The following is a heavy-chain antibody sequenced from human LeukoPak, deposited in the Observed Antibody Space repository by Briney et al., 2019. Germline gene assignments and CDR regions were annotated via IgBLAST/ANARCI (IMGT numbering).Heavy chain of an antibody. D-gene: IGHD1-7*01. CDR3: VRASSGTKTRLDY. J-gene: IGHJ4*02. V-gene: IGHV1-46*01. CDR2: INPGDSTT. CDR1: GYTFSTYN. Sequence: ASVKVSCKASGYTFSTYNVHWARQAPGQGLEWMGIINPGDSTTTYAQMFQGRVTMTRDTSTTTVYMELSSLRSEDTAVYYCVRASSGTKTRLDYWGQGTLVTVSS.